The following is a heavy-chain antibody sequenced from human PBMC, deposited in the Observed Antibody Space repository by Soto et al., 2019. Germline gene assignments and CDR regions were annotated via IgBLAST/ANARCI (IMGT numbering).Heavy chain of an antibody. CDR1: GYTFTSYG. CDR2: ISAYNGNT. CDR3: ARDPPPMDV. J-gene: IGHJ6*02. Sequence: ASVKVSCNASGYTFTSYGIGWVRQAPGKGLEWMGWISAYNGNTNYEKKIQGRVTMTTDTYTRKEYMELRRMRSEETAVYYCARDPPPMDVWGQGTTVTVSS. V-gene: IGHV1-18*01.